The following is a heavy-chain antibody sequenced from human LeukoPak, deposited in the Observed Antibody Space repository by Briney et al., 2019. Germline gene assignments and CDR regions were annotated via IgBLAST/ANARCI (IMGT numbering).Heavy chain of an antibody. J-gene: IGHJ4*02. CDR3: AKYGGYDWRPTDY. D-gene: IGHD5-12*01. Sequence: GGSLRLSCAASGFTFSSYSMNWVRQAPGKGLEWVSYSYSSSSSSSIYYADSVKGRFTISRDNSKNTLYLQMNSLRAEDTAVYYCAKYGGYDWRPTDYWGQGTLVTVSS. CDR2: SSSSSSSI. CDR1: GFTFSSYS. V-gene: IGHV3-48*01.